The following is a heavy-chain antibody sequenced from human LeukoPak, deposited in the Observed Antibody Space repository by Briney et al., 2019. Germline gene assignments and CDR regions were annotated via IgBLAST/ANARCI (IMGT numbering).Heavy chain of an antibody. J-gene: IGHJ4*02. D-gene: IGHD3-10*01. Sequence: GGSLRLSCAASGFTFSSYAMSWVRQAPGKGLEWVSAISGSGGSTYYADSVRGRFTISRDNSKNTSYLQMNSLRADDTAGYYCAKGLGSGVRGTFDYWGQGTLVTVSS. CDR1: GFTFSSYA. V-gene: IGHV3-23*01. CDR3: AKGLGSGVRGTFDY. CDR2: ISGSGGST.